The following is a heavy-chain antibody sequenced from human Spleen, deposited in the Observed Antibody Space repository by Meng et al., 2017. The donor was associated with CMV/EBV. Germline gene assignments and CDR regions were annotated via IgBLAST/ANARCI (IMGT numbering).Heavy chain of an antibody. Sequence: GESLKISCAASGFTVSSNYMSWVRQAPGKGLEWVSYISGDSSMRYYADSVKGRFTISRDNSKNSLYLQMNGLRAEDTAVYYCAIVPMAADGTTFVYWGQGNMVTVSS. CDR1: GFTVSSNY. CDR3: AIVPMAADGTTFVY. J-gene: IGHJ4*02. D-gene: IGHD6-13*01. V-gene: IGHV3-48*04. CDR2: ISGDSSMR.